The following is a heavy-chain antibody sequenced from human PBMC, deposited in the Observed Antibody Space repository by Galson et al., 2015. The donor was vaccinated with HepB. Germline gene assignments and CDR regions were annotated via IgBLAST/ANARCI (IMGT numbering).Heavy chain of an antibody. Sequence: ETLSLTCTVSGGSISSYYWSWIRQPPGKGLEWIGYIYYSGSTNYNPSLKSRVTISVDTSKNQFSLKLSSVTAADTAVYYCARRSPKGGFDYWGQGTLVTVSS. V-gene: IGHV4-59*08. CDR2: IYYSGST. CDR1: GGSISSYY. D-gene: IGHD2-2*01. CDR3: ARRSPKGGFDY. J-gene: IGHJ4*02.